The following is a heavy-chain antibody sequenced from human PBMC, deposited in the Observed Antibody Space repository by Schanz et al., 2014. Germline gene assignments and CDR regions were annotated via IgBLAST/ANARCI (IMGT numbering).Heavy chain of an antibody. CDR1: GFTLTSYA. CDR2: INSDGSTT. J-gene: IGHJ6*02. CDR3: ARPLGPNYYYYGLDV. V-gene: IGHV3-74*01. Sequence: EVQLVESGGGFVQPGGSLRLSCEASGFTLTSYALTWVRQAPGKGLVWVSRINSDGSTTIYADSVKGRFTISRDNAKNTLYLQMNSLRAEDTAVYYCARPLGPNYYYYGLDVWGQGTTVTVSS.